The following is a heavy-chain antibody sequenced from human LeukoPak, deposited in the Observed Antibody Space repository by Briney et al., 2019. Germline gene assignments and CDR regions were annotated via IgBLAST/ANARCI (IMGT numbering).Heavy chain of an antibody. Sequence: SETLSLTCTVSGGSISGSSYYWGWIRQPPGKGLEWIGSIYYSGSTYYNPSLKSRVTISADTSKNQFSLKLSSVTAADTAVYYCARRGVPALPGTVDYWGQGTLVTVSS. CDR2: IYYSGST. D-gene: IGHD1-14*01. CDR3: ARRGVPALPGTVDY. V-gene: IGHV4-39*01. J-gene: IGHJ4*02. CDR1: GGSISGSSYY.